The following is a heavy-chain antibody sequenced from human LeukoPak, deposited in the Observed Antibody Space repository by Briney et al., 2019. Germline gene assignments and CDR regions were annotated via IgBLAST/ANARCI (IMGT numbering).Heavy chain of an antibody. D-gene: IGHD6-13*01. CDR2: IYYSGST. CDR1: GGSISSSSYY. CDR3: AFSSSWFRTGFDY. Sequence: SETLSLTCTVSGGSISSSSYYWGWIRQPPGKGLEWIGSIYYSGSTYYNPSLKSRVTISVDTSKNQFSLKLSSVTAADTAVYYCAFSSSWFRTGFDYWGPGTLVTVSS. J-gene: IGHJ4*02. V-gene: IGHV4-39*07.